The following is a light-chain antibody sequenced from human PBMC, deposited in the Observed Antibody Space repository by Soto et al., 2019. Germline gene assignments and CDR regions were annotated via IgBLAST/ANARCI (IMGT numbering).Light chain of an antibody. CDR1: ANDIGNYNY. J-gene: IGLJ3*02. V-gene: IGLV2-14*01. CDR3: SSYTSYTTLGV. Sequence: QSALTQPASVSGSPGQSITISCTGTANDIGNYNYVSWYQQHPGKAPKLMIYGVSNRPSGVSNRFSGSKSGNAASLTISGLQAEDEADYYCSSYTSYTTLGVFGGGTKLTVL. CDR2: GVS.